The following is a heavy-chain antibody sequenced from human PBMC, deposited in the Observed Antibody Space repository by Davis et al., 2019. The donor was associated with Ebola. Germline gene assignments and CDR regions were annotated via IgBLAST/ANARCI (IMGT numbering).Heavy chain of an antibody. CDR3: AREADTAMGDAFDI. CDR1: GDSVSSDSAA. J-gene: IGHJ3*02. D-gene: IGHD5-18*01. CDR2: TYYRSKWYN. V-gene: IGHV6-1*01. Sequence: HSQTLSLTCAISGDSVSSDSAAWNWIRQSPSRGLEWLGRTYYRSKWYNDYAVSVKNRITINPDTSKNQFSLQLTSVTPEDTALYYCAREADTAMGDAFDIWGQGTKVTVSS.